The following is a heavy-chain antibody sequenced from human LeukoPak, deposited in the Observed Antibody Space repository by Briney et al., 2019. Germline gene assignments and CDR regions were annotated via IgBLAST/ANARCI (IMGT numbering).Heavy chain of an antibody. J-gene: IGHJ3*02. CDR3: ARKGSDYEDAFDI. Sequence: GGSLRLSCAASGFTFSSYWMHWVRQAPGKGLVWVSRINSDGSSTSYADSVKGRFTISRDNAKNTLHLQMNSLRAEDPAVYYCARKGSDYEDAFDIWGQGTMVTVSS. CDR2: INSDGSST. D-gene: IGHD4-17*01. V-gene: IGHV3-74*01. CDR1: GFTFSSYW.